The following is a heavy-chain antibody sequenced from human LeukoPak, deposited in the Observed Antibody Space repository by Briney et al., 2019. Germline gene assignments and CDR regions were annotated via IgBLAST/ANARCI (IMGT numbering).Heavy chain of an antibody. J-gene: IGHJ3*02. CDR1: GFTFSSYA. CDR3: ARGIWQLALSVAFDI. D-gene: IGHD6-13*01. Sequence: PGGSLRLSCAASGFTFSSYAMHWVRQAPGKGLEWVAVISYDGSNKYYADSVKGRFTISRDNSKNTLYLQMNSLRAEDTAVYYCARGIWQLALSVAFDIWGQGTMVTVSS. CDR2: ISYDGSNK. V-gene: IGHV3-30-3*01.